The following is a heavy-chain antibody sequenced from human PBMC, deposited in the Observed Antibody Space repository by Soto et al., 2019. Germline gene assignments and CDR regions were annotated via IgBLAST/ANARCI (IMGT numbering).Heavy chain of an antibody. CDR1: GCTFGDYA. V-gene: IGHV3-49*03. CDR3: TRVAVYSPAFDY. Sequence: GGWLRLSCTASGCTFGDYAMSWLRKATGKGLEWVGFIRSKAYGGTTEYAASVKGRFTISRDDSKSIAYLQMNSLKTEHTAVYYCTRVAVYSPAFDYWGQGTLVTVSS. J-gene: IGHJ4*02. D-gene: IGHD2-8*02. CDR2: IRSKAYGGTT.